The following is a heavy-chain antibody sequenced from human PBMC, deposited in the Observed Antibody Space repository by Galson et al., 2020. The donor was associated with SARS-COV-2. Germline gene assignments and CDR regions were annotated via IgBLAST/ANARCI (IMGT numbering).Heavy chain of an antibody. J-gene: IGHJ4*02. CDR1: GGSISSYY. CDR3: ARVVMRYSGWGGSGYFDY. Sequence: SETLSLTCTVSGGSISSYYWSWIRQPPGKGLEWIGYIYYSGSTNYNPSLKSRVTISVDTSKNQFSLKLSSVTAADTAVYYCARVVMRYSGWGGSGYFDYWGQGTLVTVSS. D-gene: IGHD5-12*01. CDR2: IYYSGST. V-gene: IGHV4-59*01.